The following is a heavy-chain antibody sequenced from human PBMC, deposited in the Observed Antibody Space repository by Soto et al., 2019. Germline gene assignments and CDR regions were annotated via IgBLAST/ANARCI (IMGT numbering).Heavy chain of an antibody. D-gene: IGHD3-10*01. CDR3: AKGRVGSGGLTPSVDF. Sequence: EVQLLESGGGLVQPGGSLRLSCAASGFTFNNYAMTWVRQAPGKGLEWVSAISGGGDTTSYADSVKGRFTVSRDGSKNTLYQQMSSLRAEETAVYYCAKGRVGSGGLTPSVDFWGQGTLVTVSS. CDR2: ISGGGDTT. CDR1: GFTFNNYA. V-gene: IGHV3-23*01. J-gene: IGHJ4*02.